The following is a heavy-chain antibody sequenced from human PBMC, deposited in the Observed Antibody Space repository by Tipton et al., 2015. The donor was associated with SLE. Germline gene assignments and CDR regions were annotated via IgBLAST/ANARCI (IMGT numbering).Heavy chain of an antibody. V-gene: IGHV4-30-2*01. Sequence: TLSLTCAVSGGSISSGGYSWSWIRQPPGKGLGWIGYIYHSGSTYYTPSLKSRVTISVDRSKNQFSLKLSSVTAADTAVYYCARGSGGRWLQWGYWGQGTLVTVSS. CDR2: IYHSGST. J-gene: IGHJ4*02. CDR1: GGSISSGGYS. D-gene: IGHD5-24*01. CDR3: ARGSGGRWLQWGY.